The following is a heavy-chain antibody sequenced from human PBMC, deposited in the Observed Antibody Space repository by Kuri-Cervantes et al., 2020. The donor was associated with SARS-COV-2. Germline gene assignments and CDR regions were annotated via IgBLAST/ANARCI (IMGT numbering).Heavy chain of an antibody. D-gene: IGHD2-15*01. CDR2: IYYSGST. CDR3: ARQSVVASDD. J-gene: IGHJ4*02. V-gene: IGHV4-39*01. Sequence: SETLSLTCTVSGGSISSSSYYWGWIRQPPGKGLEWIGSIYYSGSTHYNPSLKSRVTISVDTSKNQFSLKLSSVTAADTAVYYWARQSVVASDDWGQGTLVTVSS. CDR1: GGSISSSSYY.